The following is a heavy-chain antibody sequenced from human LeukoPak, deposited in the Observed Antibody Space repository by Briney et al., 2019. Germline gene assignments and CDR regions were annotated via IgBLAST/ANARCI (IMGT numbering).Heavy chain of an antibody. CDR2: ISSSGSTI. CDR1: GFTFSSYE. D-gene: IGHD3-3*01. V-gene: IGHV3-48*03. CDR3: ARGEDDFWSGYSLIPYFQN. Sequence: SLRLSCAAAGFTFSSYEMNWVRQAPGKWLEWVSYISSSGSTIYYADSVKGRFTISRDNAKNSLYLQMNSLRAEDTAVYYCARGEDDFWSGYSLIPYFQNWGQGTLVTVSS. J-gene: IGHJ1*01.